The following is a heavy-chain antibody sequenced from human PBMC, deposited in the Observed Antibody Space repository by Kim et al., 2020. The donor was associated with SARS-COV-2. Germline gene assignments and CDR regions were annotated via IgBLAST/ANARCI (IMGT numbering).Heavy chain of an antibody. Sequence: GGSLRLSCAASGFTFSSYSMNWVRQAPGKGLEWVSYISSSSSTIYYEDSVKGRFTISRDNAKNSLYLQMNSLRAEDTAVYYCARAMDWAWPDIVVVPAAPDYWGQGTLVTVSS. CDR1: GFTFSSYS. D-gene: IGHD2-2*01. V-gene: IGHV3-48*04. CDR2: ISSSSSTI. J-gene: IGHJ4*02. CDR3: ARAMDWAWPDIVVVPAAPDY.